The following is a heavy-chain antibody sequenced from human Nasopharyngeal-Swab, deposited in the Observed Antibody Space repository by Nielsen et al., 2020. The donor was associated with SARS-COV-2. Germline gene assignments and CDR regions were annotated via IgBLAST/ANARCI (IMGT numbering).Heavy chain of an antibody. CDR1: GGSISSGSYY. Sequence: TLRLSCTVSGGSISSGSYYWSWIRQPAGKGLEWIGRIYTSGSTNYNPSLKSRVTISVDTSKNQFSLKLSSVTAADTAVYYCARGLRGVTTYYYYYYMDVWGKGTTVTVSS. CDR3: ARGLRGVTTYYYYYYMDV. D-gene: IGHD4-17*01. CDR2: IYTSGST. J-gene: IGHJ6*03. V-gene: IGHV4-61*02.